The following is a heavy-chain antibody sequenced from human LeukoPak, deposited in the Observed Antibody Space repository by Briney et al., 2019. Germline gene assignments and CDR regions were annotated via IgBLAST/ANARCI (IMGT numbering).Heavy chain of an antibody. CDR2: ISYDGSNK. V-gene: IGHV3-30*04. J-gene: IGHJ4*02. CDR1: GFTFSSYA. Sequence: GRSLRLSCAASGFTFSSYAMHWVRQAPGKGLEWVAVISYDGSNKYYAESVKGRFTISRDNSKNTLYLQMNSLRAEDTAVYYCARDNSSSWLEDYFDYWGQGTLVTVSS. D-gene: IGHD6-13*01. CDR3: ARDNSSSWLEDYFDY.